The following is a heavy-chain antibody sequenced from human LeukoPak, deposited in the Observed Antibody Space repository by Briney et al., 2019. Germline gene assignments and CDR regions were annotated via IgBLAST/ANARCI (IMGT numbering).Heavy chain of an antibody. J-gene: IGHJ4*02. Sequence: GRSLRLSCSPSGFTVSSNYMSWVRQAPGKGLEWVSVIYSGGSTYYADSVKGRFTISRDNSKNTLYLQMNSLRAEDTAVYYCARRGIAAVDYWGQGTLVTVSS. V-gene: IGHV3-53*01. CDR2: IYSGGST. D-gene: IGHD6-13*01. CDR1: GFTVSSNY. CDR3: ARRGIAAVDY.